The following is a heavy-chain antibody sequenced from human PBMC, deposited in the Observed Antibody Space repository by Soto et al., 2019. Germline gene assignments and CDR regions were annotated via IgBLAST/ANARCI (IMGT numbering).Heavy chain of an antibody. J-gene: IGHJ3*02. CDR3: ASSYYDFWSGSTFSFDI. CDR1: GFTFSSYE. Sequence: QAGGSLRLSCAASGFTFSSYEMNWVRQAPGKGLEWVSYISSSGSTIYYADSVKGRFTISRDNAKNSLYLQMNSLRAEDTAVYYCASSYYDFWSGSTFSFDIWGQGTMVTVSS. D-gene: IGHD3-3*01. V-gene: IGHV3-48*03. CDR2: ISSSGSTI.